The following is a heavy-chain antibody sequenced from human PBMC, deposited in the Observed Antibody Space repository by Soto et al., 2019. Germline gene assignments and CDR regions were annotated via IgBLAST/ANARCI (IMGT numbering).Heavy chain of an antibody. J-gene: IGHJ4*02. V-gene: IGHV1-2*02. CDR1: VYTFTRYY. CDR3: ARGNSGDDDEFDY. CDR2: INPNSGGT. D-gene: IGHD5-12*01. Sequence: SVKVSCKASVYTFTRYYIHWVRQAPGQGLEWMGWINPNSGGTYYLQKFQGRVTMTRDTSITSVYMEMRGLTYDDTAVYYCARGNSGDDDEFDYWGQGTPVTVS.